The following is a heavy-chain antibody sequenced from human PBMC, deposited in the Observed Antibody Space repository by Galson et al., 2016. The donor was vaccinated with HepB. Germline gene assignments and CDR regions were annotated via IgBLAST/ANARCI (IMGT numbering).Heavy chain of an antibody. V-gene: IGHV1-2*04. D-gene: IGHD1-26*01. CDR3: ARGLGVGAYYFDY. CDR2: INPSSGGT. Sequence: SVKVSCKASGYTFTGYYIHWVRQAPGQGLEWMGWINPSSGGTNYAQKFQGWVTMTRDTSISTAYMELSKLRSDDTAVYYCARGLGVGAYYFDYWGQGTLVTVSS. J-gene: IGHJ4*02. CDR1: GYTFTGYY.